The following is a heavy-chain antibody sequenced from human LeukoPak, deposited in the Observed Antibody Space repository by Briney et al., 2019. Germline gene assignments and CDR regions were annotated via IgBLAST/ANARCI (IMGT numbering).Heavy chain of an antibody. CDR2: IYHSGST. V-gene: IGHV4-4*02. Sequence: PSETLSLTCAVSSGSISSTNWWTWVRPPPGKGLEWIGEIYHSGSTNYNPSLKSRVTISVDTSKNQFSLKLSSVTAADTAVYYCARGRRYYYDSSGYYPADWGQGTLVTVSS. CDR1: SGSISSTNW. D-gene: IGHD3-22*01. J-gene: IGHJ4*02. CDR3: ARGRRYYYDSSGYYPAD.